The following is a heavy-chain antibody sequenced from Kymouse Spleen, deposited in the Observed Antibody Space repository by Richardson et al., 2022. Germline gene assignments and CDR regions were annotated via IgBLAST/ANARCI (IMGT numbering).Heavy chain of an antibody. CDR2: IYYSGST. J-gene: IGHJ6*02. D-gene: IGHD1-7*01. V-gene: IGHV4-59*01. CDR1: GGSISSYY. Sequence: QVQLQESGPGLVKPSETLSLTCTVSGGSISSYYWSWIRQPPGKGLEWIGYIYYSGSTNYNPSLKSRVTISVDTSKNQFSLKLSSVTAADTAVYYCASITGTSYGMDVWGQGTTVTVSS. CDR3: ASITGTSYGMDV.